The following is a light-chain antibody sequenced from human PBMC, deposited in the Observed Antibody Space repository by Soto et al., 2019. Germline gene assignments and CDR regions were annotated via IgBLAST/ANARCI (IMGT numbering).Light chain of an antibody. CDR3: QQYYDYPWT. Sequence: ALRMTQSPSSFSASTGDRVTFTCRASQGVSSYLAWYQQKPGKAPKLLIYAASTLQSGVPARFSGSGSGTNFTLSVSCLQSEDFATYYCQQYYDYPWTFGQGSKVEIK. V-gene: IGKV1-8*01. CDR1: QGVSSY. CDR2: AAS. J-gene: IGKJ1*01.